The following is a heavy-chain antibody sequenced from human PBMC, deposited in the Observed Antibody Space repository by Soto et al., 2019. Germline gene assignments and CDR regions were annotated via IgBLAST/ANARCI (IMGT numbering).Heavy chain of an antibody. V-gene: IGHV3-73*01. D-gene: IGHD1-7*01. CDR3: TRPSDWNYLGTNDY. CDR1: GFTFSCSA. Sequence: WGSLRLSCAASGFTFSCSAMHWVRQASGKGLEWVGRIRSKANSYATAYAASVKGRFTISRDDSKNTAYLQMNSLKTEDTAVYYCTRPSDWNYLGTNDYWGQGTLVTVSS. J-gene: IGHJ4*02. CDR2: IRSKANSYAT.